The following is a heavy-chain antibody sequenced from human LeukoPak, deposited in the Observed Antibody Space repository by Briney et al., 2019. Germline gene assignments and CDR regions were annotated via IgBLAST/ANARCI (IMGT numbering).Heavy chain of an antibody. CDR3: AQDGIATVTTPYYFDH. CDR2: IWCDGSHQ. V-gene: IGHV3-30*02. D-gene: IGHD4-17*01. J-gene: IGHJ4*02. CDR1: GFTFSNYG. Sequence: PGGSLTLSCGASGFTFSNYGMHWVRQAPGKGLEWGAFIWCDGSHQVYADSVKGRFVISRDNSKNTLYLQMNSLRADDTAVYFCAQDGIATVTTPYYFDHWGQGTLLTVSS.